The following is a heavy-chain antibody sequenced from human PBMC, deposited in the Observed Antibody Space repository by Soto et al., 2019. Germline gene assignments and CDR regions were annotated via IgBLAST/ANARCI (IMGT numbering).Heavy chain of an antibody. Sequence: GGSLRLSCVGSGFAFSSYDMSWVRQAPGKGLEWVSGISGSGNSRYYAGSVKGRFTISRDKSMSTLFLQMNSLRAEDTAIYYCARVGPYTSTYYFDYWGQGTLVTVSS. CDR1: GFAFSSYD. D-gene: IGHD3-16*01. V-gene: IGHV3-23*01. J-gene: IGHJ4*02. CDR2: ISGSGNSR. CDR3: ARVGPYTSTYYFDY.